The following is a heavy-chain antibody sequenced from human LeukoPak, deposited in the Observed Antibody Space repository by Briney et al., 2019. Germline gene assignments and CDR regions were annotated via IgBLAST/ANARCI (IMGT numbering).Heavy chain of an antibody. CDR1: GFIFSYYE. D-gene: IGHD3-10*01. Sequence: GGSLRLSCGASGFIFSYYEMKWFRQAPGKGLEWVSSISGSGGSIHYADSVKGRFTISRGNAKNSLYLQMNSLRAEDTAAYYCARELAYYYYYYYYGLDVWGQGTTVTVS. V-gene: IGHV3-48*03. CDR3: ARELAYYYYYYYYGLDV. CDR2: ISGSGGSI. J-gene: IGHJ6*02.